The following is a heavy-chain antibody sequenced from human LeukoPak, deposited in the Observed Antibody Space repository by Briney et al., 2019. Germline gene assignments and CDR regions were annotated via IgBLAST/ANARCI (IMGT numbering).Heavy chain of an antibody. D-gene: IGHD3-22*01. CDR1: GYIFTDYY. CDR3: ARPYDDSGYYYNY. CDR2: INPNTGTT. V-gene: IGHV1-2*02. Sequence: ASVKVSCKASGYIFTDYYIHWVRQAPGQGLEWMGWINPNTGTTNYAQKFQGRVTMTTDTSSTTAYMELSRLTSDDTAVYYCARPYDDSGYYYNYWGQGTLVTVSS. J-gene: IGHJ4*02.